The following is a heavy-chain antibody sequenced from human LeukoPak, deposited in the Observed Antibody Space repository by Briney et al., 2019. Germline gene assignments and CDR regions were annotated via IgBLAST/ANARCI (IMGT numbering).Heavy chain of an antibody. CDR3: ARDVGIGEVHWFDP. Sequence: PGGSLRLSCAASGFTFSSYSMNWVRQAPGKGLEWVSSISSSSSYIYYADSVKGRFTISRDNAKNSLYLQMNSLRAEGTAVYYCARDVGIGEVHWFDPWAREPWSPSPQ. D-gene: IGHD3-10*01. V-gene: IGHV3-21*01. J-gene: IGHJ5*02. CDR2: ISSSSSYI. CDR1: GFTFSSYS.